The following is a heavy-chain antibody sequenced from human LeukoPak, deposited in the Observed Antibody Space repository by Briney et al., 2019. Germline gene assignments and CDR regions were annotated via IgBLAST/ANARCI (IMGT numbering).Heavy chain of an antibody. Sequence: PGGSLRLSCAASVFTVSTNCMTWVRQAPGKGLEWVSTIYSGGTTYYADSVMGRFTISRHNSRNTLYLQMNSLRAEDTAVYYCARVDTVMAYYFDLWGQGTLVTVSS. J-gene: IGHJ4*02. D-gene: IGHD5-18*01. CDR1: VFTVSTNC. V-gene: IGHV3-53*04. CDR2: IYSGGTT. CDR3: ARVDTVMAYYFDL.